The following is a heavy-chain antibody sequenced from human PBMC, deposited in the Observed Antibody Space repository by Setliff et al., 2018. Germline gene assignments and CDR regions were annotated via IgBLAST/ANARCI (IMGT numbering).Heavy chain of an antibody. V-gene: IGHV4-34*12. CDR3: ARSFSRREKFLLDY. Sequence: SETLSLTCTVSGYSISSGHYWSWIRQPPGKRLEWIGEIIHSGSTNYNPSLKSRVTISMDTSKNQFSLKVSSVTAADTAVYYCARSFSRREKFLLDYWGQGALVTVSS. J-gene: IGHJ4*02. CDR2: IIHSGST. CDR1: GYSISSGHY.